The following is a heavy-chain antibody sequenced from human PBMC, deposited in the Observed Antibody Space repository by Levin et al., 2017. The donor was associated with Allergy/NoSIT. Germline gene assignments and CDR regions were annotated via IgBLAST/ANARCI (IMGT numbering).Heavy chain of an antibody. V-gene: IGHV4-30-2*01. CDR2: ISYTGST. CDR3: AGDQLGDNPFDA. Sequence: LRLSCSVSGASIITAGASWSWIRQPPGKGPEWIGYISYTGSTHSNPSLVSRLSMSMDRSKNQFSLRLTSATAADTAVYYCAGDQLGDNPFDAWGQGTKVTVSS. J-gene: IGHJ3*01. CDR1: GASIITAGAS. D-gene: IGHD2-21*02.